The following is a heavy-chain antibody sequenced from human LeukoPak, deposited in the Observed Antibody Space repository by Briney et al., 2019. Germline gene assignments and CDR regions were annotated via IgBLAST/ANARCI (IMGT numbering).Heavy chain of an antibody. CDR1: GFTFSSYE. J-gene: IGHJ4*02. CDR2: ISSSGSTI. D-gene: IGHD6-13*01. CDR3: ARDGYSYSSSPYDY. Sequence: GGSLRLSCAASGFTFSSYEMNWVRQAPGKGQEWVSYISSSGSTIYYADSVKGRFTISRDNAKNSLYLQMNSLRAEDTAVYYCARDGYSYSSSPYDYWGQGTLVTVSS. V-gene: IGHV3-48*03.